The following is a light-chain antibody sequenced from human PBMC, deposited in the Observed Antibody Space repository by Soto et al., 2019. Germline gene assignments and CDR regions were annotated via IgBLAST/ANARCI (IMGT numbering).Light chain of an antibody. CDR1: QAIFTY. CDR2: GAS. J-gene: IGKJ2*01. Sequence: DIQLTQSPIFLAASVGYRVTISCRASQAIFTYLAGYEQKAGKAPNVLIFGASTLQSGVPSRFSGSGSGTEFTLTISSLQPEDCATYYCQQLNSHPRTFGQGTKLEIK. V-gene: IGKV1-9*01. CDR3: QQLNSHPRT.